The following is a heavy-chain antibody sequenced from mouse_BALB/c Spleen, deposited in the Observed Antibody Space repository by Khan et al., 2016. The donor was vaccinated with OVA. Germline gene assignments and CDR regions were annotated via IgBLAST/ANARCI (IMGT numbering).Heavy chain of an antibody. Sequence: VQLQESGPGLVAPSQSLSITCTVSGFSLTSYGVNWIRQPPGKGLEWLGVIWAGGSTNYNSALMSRLSISKYNSKSQVFLKMNSLQTDDTAMYYCARFYDPYYAMDYWGQGASVTVSS. CDR3: ARFYDPYYAMDY. CDR1: GFSLTSYG. CDR2: IWAGGST. D-gene: IGHD2-3*01. V-gene: IGHV2-9*02. J-gene: IGHJ4*01.